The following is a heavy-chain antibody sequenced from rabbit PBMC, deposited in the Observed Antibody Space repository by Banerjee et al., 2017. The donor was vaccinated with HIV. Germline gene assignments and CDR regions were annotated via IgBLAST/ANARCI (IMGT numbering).Heavy chain of an antibody. D-gene: IGHD8-1*01. CDR3: TSMALYAGSSVPYFNL. CDR2: IYPDYGST. J-gene: IGHJ4*01. CDR1: GIDFSSYG. V-gene: IGHV1S47*01. Sequence: EQLVESGGGLVTLGGSLKLSCKASGIDFSSYGINWVRQAPGKGLEWIAYIYPDYGSTDYASWVNGRFTISLDNAQNTVFLQMTSQTAADTATYFCTSMALYAGSSVPYFNLWGPGTLVTVS.